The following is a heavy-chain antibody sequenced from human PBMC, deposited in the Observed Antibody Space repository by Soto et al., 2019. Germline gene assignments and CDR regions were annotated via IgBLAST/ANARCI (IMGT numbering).Heavy chain of an antibody. V-gene: IGHV1-2*04. Sequence: QVQLVQSGAEVKKPGASVKVSCKASGYTFTGYYMHWVRQAPGHGLEWMGWINPNSGGTNYAQKFQGWVTMTRETSISTADMELSRLRSDGTAVYYCARKCIPGTTCPYEFWGQGNLVTVSS. CDR1: GYTFTGYY. CDR2: INPNSGGT. CDR3: ARKCIPGTTCPYEF. D-gene: IGHD1-7*01. J-gene: IGHJ4*02.